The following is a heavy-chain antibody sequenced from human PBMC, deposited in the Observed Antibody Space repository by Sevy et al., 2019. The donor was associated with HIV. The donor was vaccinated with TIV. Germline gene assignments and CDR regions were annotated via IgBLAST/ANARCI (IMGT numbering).Heavy chain of an antibody. CDR1: GFTFSSYS. Sequence: GGSLRLSCAASGFTFSSYSMNWVRQAPGRGLEWISYISSSSSAKYYADSVKGRFTISRDNAKNSLYLQMNSLRDEDAAVYYCATEQGEQNADEAFDIWGQGTMVTVSS. J-gene: IGHJ3*02. CDR2: ISSSSSAK. CDR3: ATEQGEQNADEAFDI. V-gene: IGHV3-48*02. D-gene: IGHD3-16*01.